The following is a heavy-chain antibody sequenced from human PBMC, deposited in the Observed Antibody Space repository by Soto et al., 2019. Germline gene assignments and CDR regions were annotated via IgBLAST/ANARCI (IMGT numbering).Heavy chain of an antibody. V-gene: IGHV3-30*18. Sequence: GGSLRLSCAASGFTFSSYGMHWVRQAPGKGLEWVAVISYDGSNKYYADSVKGRFTISRDNSKNTLYLQMNSLRAEDTAVYYCANPYDWVLGRPAFDIWGQGTMVTVSS. D-gene: IGHD2-8*02. CDR1: GFTFSSYG. CDR2: ISYDGSNK. J-gene: IGHJ3*02. CDR3: ANPYDWVLGRPAFDI.